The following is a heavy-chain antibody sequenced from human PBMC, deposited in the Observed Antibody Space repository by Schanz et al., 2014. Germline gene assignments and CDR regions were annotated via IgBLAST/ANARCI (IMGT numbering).Heavy chain of an antibody. V-gene: IGHV3-23*04. CDR3: VKQHAIIQQLSDY. D-gene: IGHD2-2*01. CDR2: ISGSGAGT. CDR1: GFTFSSYT. J-gene: IGHJ4*02. Sequence: EVQLVESGGGLVKPGGSMRLSCAASGFTFSSYTMNWVRQAPGKGLEWVSAISGSGAGTFYADSVKGRFTISRDNSENTLYLQMNSQRAEDTAVDYCVKQHAIIQQLSDYWGQGALVTVSS.